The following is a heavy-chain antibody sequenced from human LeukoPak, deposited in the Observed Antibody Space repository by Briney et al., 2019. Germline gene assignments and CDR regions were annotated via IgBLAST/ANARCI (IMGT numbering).Heavy chain of an antibody. J-gene: IGHJ2*01. Sequence: GGSLRLTCAASGITVSTNYMNWVRQAPGKGLEWVSVIYSSDKTNYADSVQGRFTISRDTSKNTVYLEMNSLREEDTAVYYCAREGAWGNWYFDLWGRGTLVTVSS. CDR2: IYSSDKT. CDR1: GITVSTNY. V-gene: IGHV3-66*01. CDR3: AREGAWGNWYFDL. D-gene: IGHD3-16*01.